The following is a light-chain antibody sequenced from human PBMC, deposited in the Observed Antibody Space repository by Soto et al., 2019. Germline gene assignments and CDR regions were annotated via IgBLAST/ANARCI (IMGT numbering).Light chain of an antibody. CDR3: QQYYSYPRT. J-gene: IGKJ1*01. Sequence: GDRVTITCRASQGISSALAWYQQKPGKAPKLLIYDASSLESGVPSRFSGSGSGTDFTLTISSLQPDDFATYYCQQYYSYPRTFGQGTKVDIK. V-gene: IGKV1-13*02. CDR1: QGISSA. CDR2: DAS.